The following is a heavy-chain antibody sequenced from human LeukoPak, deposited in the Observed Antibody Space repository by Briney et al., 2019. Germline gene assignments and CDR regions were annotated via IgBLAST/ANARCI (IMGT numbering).Heavy chain of an antibody. CDR1: GFTFSSYG. Sequence: GGSLRLSCAASGFTFSSYGMQWVRQAPGKGLEWVAVISYDGSNKYYADSVKGRFTISRDNSKNTLYLQMNSLRAEDTAVYYCAKDRSYAWGYFDYWGQGTLVTVSS. CDR3: AKDRSYAWGYFDY. D-gene: IGHD2-2*01. CDR2: ISYDGSNK. J-gene: IGHJ4*02. V-gene: IGHV3-30*18.